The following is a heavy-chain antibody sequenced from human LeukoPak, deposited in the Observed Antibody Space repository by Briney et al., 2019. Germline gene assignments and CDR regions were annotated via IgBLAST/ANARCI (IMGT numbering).Heavy chain of an antibody. J-gene: IGHJ4*02. V-gene: IGHV4-59*01. CDR2: IYYSGST. D-gene: IGHD7-27*01. CDR1: GGSICSYY. CDR3: ARGWGYFDY. Sequence: KPSETLSLTCTVSGGSICSYYRSWIRQPPGKGLEWIGYIYYSGSTNYNPSLKSRVTISVDTSKNQFSLKLSSVTAADTAVYYCARGWGYFDYWGQGALVTVSS.